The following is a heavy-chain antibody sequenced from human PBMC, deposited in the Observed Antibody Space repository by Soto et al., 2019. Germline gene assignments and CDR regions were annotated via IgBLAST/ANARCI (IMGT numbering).Heavy chain of an antibody. Sequence: SETLFLACAVYGGSFRGYYWSWIRQPPGKGPEWIGEINHSGSTNYNPSLKSRVTISVDTSKNQFSLKLSSVTAADTAVYYCASLRRASIVRGAPHHYYSTAVWGKRTTVLVSS. J-gene: IGHJ6*03. CDR1: GGSFRGYY. CDR2: INHSGST. CDR3: ASLRRASIVRGAPHHYYSTAV. D-gene: IGHD3-10*01. V-gene: IGHV4-34*01.